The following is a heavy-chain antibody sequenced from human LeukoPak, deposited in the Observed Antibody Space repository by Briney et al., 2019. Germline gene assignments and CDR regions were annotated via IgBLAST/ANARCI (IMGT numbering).Heavy chain of an antibody. CDR1: GGSISSYY. CDR3: ARGSPGSGYYYGMDV. D-gene: IGHD3-10*01. CDR2: IYYSGST. Sequence: SETLSLTCTVSGGSISSYYWSWIRQPPGKGLEWIGYIYYSGSTNYNPSLKSRVTISVDTSKNQFSLKLSSVTAADTAVYYCARGSPGSGYYYGMDVWGQGTTVTVS. J-gene: IGHJ6*02. V-gene: IGHV4-59*08.